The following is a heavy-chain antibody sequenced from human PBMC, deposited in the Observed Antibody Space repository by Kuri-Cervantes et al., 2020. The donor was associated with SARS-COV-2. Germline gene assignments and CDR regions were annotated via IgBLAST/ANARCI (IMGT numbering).Heavy chain of an antibody. Sequence: SETLSLTCTVSGGSISSYYWSWIRQPPGKGLEWIGSIYYSGSTYYNPSLKSRVTISVDTSKNQFSLKLSSVTAADTAVYYCARDISAGYSSSWYPYYFDYWGQGTLVTVSS. CDR2: IYYSGST. CDR1: GGSISSYY. CDR3: ARDISAGYSSSWYPYYFDY. V-gene: IGHV4-59*12. J-gene: IGHJ4*02. D-gene: IGHD6-13*01.